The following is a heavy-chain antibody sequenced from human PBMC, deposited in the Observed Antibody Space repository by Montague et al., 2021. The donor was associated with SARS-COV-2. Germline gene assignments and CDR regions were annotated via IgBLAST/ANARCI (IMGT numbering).Heavy chain of an antibody. V-gene: IGHV4-39*01. CDR1: GGSVSSSPYY. CDR3: ASSYYYGSGTYVYNYYMDV. J-gene: IGHJ6*03. Sequence: SETLSLTCTVSGGSVSSSPYYWGWIRQPPGRGLEWVGSIPYSGRTYFSPSLESRLTISVDSSENQFSLRLSSVTAADTAVYYCASSYYYGSGTYVYNYYMDVWGKGTTVTVSS. CDR2: IPYSGRT. D-gene: IGHD3-10*01.